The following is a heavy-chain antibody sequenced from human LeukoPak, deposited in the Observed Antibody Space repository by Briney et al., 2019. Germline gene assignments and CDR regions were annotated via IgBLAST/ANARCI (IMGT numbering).Heavy chain of an antibody. D-gene: IGHD3-10*01. Sequence: PGGSLRLSCAASGITLSSYAMSWVRQAPGKGLEWVSSISGSGENTYYADSVKGRFTVSRDNSKNTVFLQMNSLRAADTAVYYCARRITIVRGDITHVYFDYWGQGTLVTVSS. V-gene: IGHV3-23*01. J-gene: IGHJ4*02. CDR2: ISGSGENT. CDR3: ARRITIVRGDITHVYFDY. CDR1: GITLSSYA.